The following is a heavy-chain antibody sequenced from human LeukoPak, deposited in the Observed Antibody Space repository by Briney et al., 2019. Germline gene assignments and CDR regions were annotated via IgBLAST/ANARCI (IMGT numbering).Heavy chain of an antibody. CDR3: ARSRSGSGSDLAY. CDR2: INPNSGGT. D-gene: IGHD3-10*01. J-gene: IGHJ4*02. V-gene: IGHV1-2*02. Sequence: ASVKVSCKASGYTFTGYYMHWVRQAPGQGLEWMGWINPNSGGTNYAQKFQGRATMTRDTSISTAYMELSRLRSDDTAVYYCARSRSGSGSDLAYWGQGTLVTVSS. CDR1: GYTFTGYY.